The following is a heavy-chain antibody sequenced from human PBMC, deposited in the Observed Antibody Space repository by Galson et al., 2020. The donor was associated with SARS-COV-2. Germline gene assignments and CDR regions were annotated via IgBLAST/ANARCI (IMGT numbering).Heavy chain of an antibody. V-gene: IGHV1-18*01. CDR3: ARAWDSSTWKSYFDY. D-gene: IGHD6-13*01. Sequence: ASVKVSCKASGYTFISYGISWVRQAPEQGLEWMGWISDYNGNTNYAQRFQGRVTMTTDTSTRTAYMELRSLRSDDTAVYYCARAWDSSTWKSYFDYWGQGTLVTVSS. CDR2: ISDYNGNT. J-gene: IGHJ4*02. CDR1: GYTFISYG.